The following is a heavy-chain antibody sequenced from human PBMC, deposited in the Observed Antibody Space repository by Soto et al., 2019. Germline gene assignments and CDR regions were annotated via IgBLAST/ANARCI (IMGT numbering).Heavy chain of an antibody. D-gene: IGHD3-16*02. CDR2: IYSGGST. Sequence: GGSLRLSCAASGFTVSSNYMNWVRQAPEKGLEWVSVIYSGGSTYYADSVKGRFTISRDNSKNTLYLQMNSLRAEDTAVYYCARDPFGGFIFNGAAPDYWGQGTLVTVS. J-gene: IGHJ4*02. CDR1: GFTVSSNY. V-gene: IGHV3-66*01. CDR3: ARDPFGGFIFNGAAPDY.